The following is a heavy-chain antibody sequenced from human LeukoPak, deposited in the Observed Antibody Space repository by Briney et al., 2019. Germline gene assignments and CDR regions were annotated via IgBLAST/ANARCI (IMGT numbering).Heavy chain of an antibody. Sequence: SETLSLTCTVSGYSISSGYYWGWIRQPPGKGLEWIGSIYHSGSTYYNPSLKSRVTISVDTSKNQFSLKLSSVTAADTAVYYGARANYYDSSGYPLRGAFDIWGQGTMVTVS. CDR2: IYHSGST. V-gene: IGHV4-38-2*02. CDR3: ARANYYDSSGYPLRGAFDI. J-gene: IGHJ3*02. CDR1: GYSISSGYY. D-gene: IGHD3-22*01.